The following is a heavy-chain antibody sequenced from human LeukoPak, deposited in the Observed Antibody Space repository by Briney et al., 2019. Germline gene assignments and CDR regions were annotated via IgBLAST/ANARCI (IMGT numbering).Heavy chain of an antibody. D-gene: IGHD3-22*01. CDR1: GFTFDDYA. Sequence: PGGSLRLSCAASGFTFDDYAMNWVRQAPGKGLEWDSGINWNGDSTGYVDSVKGRFTISRDNAKNSLYLQMNSLRVEDTALYYCAKESMIVADYFDYWGQGTLVTVSS. J-gene: IGHJ4*02. CDR3: AKESMIVADYFDY. V-gene: IGHV3-20*04. CDR2: INWNGDST.